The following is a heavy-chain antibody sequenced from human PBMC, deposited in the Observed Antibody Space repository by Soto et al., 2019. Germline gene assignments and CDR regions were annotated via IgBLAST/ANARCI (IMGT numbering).Heavy chain of an antibody. CDR2: ITGSGRDT. D-gene: IGHD2-8*01. J-gene: IGHJ4*02. Sequence: GGSLRLSCAASGFTFRNNVLSWVRQAPGKGLDWVSGITGSGRDTYYADSVKGRFTISRDNSKNMVFLQMNSLRAEDAALYYCAKNGLDNSPSAIDSWGPGTLVTVSS. V-gene: IGHV3-23*01. CDR3: AKNGLDNSPSAIDS. CDR1: GFTFRNNV.